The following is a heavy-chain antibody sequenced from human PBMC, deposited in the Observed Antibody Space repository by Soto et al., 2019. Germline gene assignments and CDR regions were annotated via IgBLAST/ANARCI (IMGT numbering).Heavy chain of an antibody. CDR2: FDPEDGET. Sequence: ASVKVSCKVSGYTLTELSMHWVRQAPGKGLEWMGGFDPEDGETIYAQKFQGRVTMTEDTSTDTAYMELSSLRSEDTAVYYCATDFAMVRGVIRRDYWGQGTLVTVSS. J-gene: IGHJ4*02. CDR1: GYTLTELS. CDR3: ATDFAMVRGVIRRDY. V-gene: IGHV1-24*01. D-gene: IGHD3-10*01.